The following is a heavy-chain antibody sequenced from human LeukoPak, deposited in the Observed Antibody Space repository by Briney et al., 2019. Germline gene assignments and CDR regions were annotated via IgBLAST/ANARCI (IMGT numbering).Heavy chain of an antibody. CDR3: ARRGYYGSGSYYNELWFDP. J-gene: IGHJ5*02. D-gene: IGHD3-10*01. Sequence: GESLKISCKGSGYSFTSYWIGWVRQMPGKGLEWMGIIYPGDSDTRYSPSFQGQVTISADKSISTAYLQWSSLKASGTAMYYCARRGYYGSGSYYNELWFDPWGQGTLVTVSS. CDR1: GYSFTSYW. V-gene: IGHV5-51*01. CDR2: IYPGDSDT.